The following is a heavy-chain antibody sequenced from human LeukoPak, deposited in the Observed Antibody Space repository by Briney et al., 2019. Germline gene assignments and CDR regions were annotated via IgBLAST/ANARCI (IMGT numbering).Heavy chain of an antibody. V-gene: IGHV3-7*01. J-gene: IGHJ4*02. D-gene: IGHD3-3*01. CDR3: ARAGVDFWSGYFGY. Sequence: GGSLRLSCAASGFTFSNYWMSWVRQAPGKGLEWVANIKQDGSEKYYVDSVKGRFTISRDNAKNSLYLQMNSLRAEDTAVYYCARAGVDFWSGYFGYWGQGTLVTVSS. CDR1: GFTFSNYW. CDR2: IKQDGSEK.